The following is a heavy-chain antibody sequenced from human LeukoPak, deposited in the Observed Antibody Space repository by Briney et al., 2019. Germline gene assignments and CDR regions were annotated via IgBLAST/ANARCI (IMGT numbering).Heavy chain of an antibody. J-gene: IGHJ3*02. Sequence: PSETLSLTCTVSGGSISSSRYYWGWIRQPPGKGLDWIGSVYYSGSTYYNPSLKSRVTISVDTSKNQFSLQLSSVTPEDTAVYYCVRGGQGDGHSADEAFDIWGQGTMVTVS. V-gene: IGHV4-39*01. CDR2: VYYSGST. D-gene: IGHD5-18*01. CDR3: VRGGQGDGHSADEAFDI. CDR1: GGSISSSRYY.